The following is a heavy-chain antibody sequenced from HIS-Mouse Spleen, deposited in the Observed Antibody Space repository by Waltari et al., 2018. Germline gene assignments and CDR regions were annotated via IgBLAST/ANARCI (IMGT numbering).Heavy chain of an antibody. CDR3: ARELPYSSSWYDWYFDL. CDR2: IYYSGSN. D-gene: IGHD6-13*01. J-gene: IGHJ2*01. V-gene: IGHV4-39*07. CDR1: GGSISSSSYY. Sequence: QLQLQESGPGLVKPSETLSLTCTVSGGSISSSSYYWGWIRQPPGMGLEWIGSIYYSGSNSYTPALKSRVTISVDTSKNQFSLKLSSVTAADTAVYYCARELPYSSSWYDWYFDLWGRGTLVTVSS.